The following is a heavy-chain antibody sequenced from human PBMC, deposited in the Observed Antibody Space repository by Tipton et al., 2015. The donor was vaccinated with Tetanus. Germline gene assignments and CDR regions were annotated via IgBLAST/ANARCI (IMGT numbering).Heavy chain of an antibody. CDR3: AHVATPYYDLLTGNNNDGFDI. J-gene: IGHJ3*02. D-gene: IGHD3-9*01. V-gene: IGHV2-5*01. CDR2: IYWNDDK. Sequence: LVKPSQTLTLTCTLSGLSVRSKGVGVGWIRQPPGKALEWLAVIYWNDDKRYSPSLENGLTITKDTSKNQVVLTMSHMDPVDTATYHCAHVATPYYDLLTGNNNDGFDIWGQGTMVRVSS. CDR1: GLSVRSKGVG.